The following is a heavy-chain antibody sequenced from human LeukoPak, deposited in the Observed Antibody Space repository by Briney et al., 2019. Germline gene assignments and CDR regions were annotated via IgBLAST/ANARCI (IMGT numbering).Heavy chain of an antibody. V-gene: IGHV3-74*01. J-gene: IGHJ4*02. D-gene: IGHD5-24*01. CDR2: INHDGSDI. CDR1: GFTVSTYV. CDR3: VRDSNFKIDY. Sequence: TGGSLRLPCAVSGFTVSTYVMHWVRRAPGEGLVWVSRINHDGSDISYADSVKGRSTISRDNAKNTLYLQMNSLRADDTAIYYCVRDSNFKIDYWGQGTLVTVSS.